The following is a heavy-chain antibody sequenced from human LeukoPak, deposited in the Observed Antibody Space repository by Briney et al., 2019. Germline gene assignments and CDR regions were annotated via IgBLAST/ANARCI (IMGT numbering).Heavy chain of an antibody. D-gene: IGHD6-13*01. CDR1: GSTFSSYA. CDR2: IIPIFGTA. J-gene: IGHJ4*02. Sequence: GASVKVSCKASGSTFSSYAISWVRQAPGQGLEWMGGIIPIFGTANYAQKFQGRVTITTDESTSTAYMELSSLRSEDTAVYYCASFPMAAAGAPPFDYWGQGTLVTVSS. CDR3: ASFPMAAAGAPPFDY. V-gene: IGHV1-69*05.